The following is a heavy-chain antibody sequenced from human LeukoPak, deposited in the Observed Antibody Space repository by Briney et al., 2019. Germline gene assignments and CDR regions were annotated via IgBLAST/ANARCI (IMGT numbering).Heavy chain of an antibody. D-gene: IGHD4-11*01. CDR1: GGTFSSYA. CDR2: IIPILGIA. J-gene: IGHJ5*02. V-gene: IGHV1-69*04. Sequence: ASVKVSCKASGGTFSSYAISWVRQAPGQGLEWMGRIIPILGIANYAQKFQGRVTITADKSTSTAYMELSSLRSEDTAVYYCARVTGYSNWFDPWGQGTLVTVSS. CDR3: ARVTGYSNWFDP.